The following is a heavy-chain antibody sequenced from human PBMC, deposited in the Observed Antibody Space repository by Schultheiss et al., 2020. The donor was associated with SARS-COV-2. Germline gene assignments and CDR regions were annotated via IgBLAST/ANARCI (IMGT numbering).Heavy chain of an antibody. D-gene: IGHD5-12*01. CDR3: AKDGGPEPYIVATINTGSYYYYGMDV. V-gene: IGHV3-23*01. J-gene: IGHJ6*02. CDR2: ISWNSGSI. Sequence: GGSLRLSCAASGFTFSSCGMSWVRQAPGKGLEWVSGISWNSGSIGYADSVKGRFTISRDNSKNTLYLQMNSLRAEDTAVYYCAKDGGPEPYIVATINTGSYYYYGMDVWGQGTTVTVSS. CDR1: GFTFSSCG.